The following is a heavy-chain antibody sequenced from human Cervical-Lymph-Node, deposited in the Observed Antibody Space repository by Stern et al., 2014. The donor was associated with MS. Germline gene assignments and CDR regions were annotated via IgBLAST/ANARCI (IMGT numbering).Heavy chain of an antibody. V-gene: IGHV3-33*01. J-gene: IGHJ6*02. CDR1: GFTFSSYG. CDR3: VRDGGGFGLGEYYYATDV. D-gene: IGHD3-10*01. CDR2: FWVDGIKK. Sequence: VQLVESGGGVVQPGRSLRLSCATSGFTFSSYGMHWVRLAPGKGLEWVAGFWVDGIKKYYVDSVKGRFTISRDNSKDTLYLQMNNLRVEDTAVYYCVRDGGGFGLGEYYYATDVWGQGTTVTVSS.